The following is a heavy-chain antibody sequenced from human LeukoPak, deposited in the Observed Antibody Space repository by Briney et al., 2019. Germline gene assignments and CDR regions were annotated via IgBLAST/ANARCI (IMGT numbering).Heavy chain of an antibody. CDR2: IYYSGST. CDR3: ARDIVEVTYCGGDCYSWAFDI. V-gene: IGHV4-59*01. CDR1: GGSISSYY. D-gene: IGHD2-21*02. J-gene: IGHJ3*02. Sequence: SETLSLTCTVSGGSISSYYWSWIRQPPGKGLEWIGYIYYSGSTNYNPSLKSRVTISVDTSKNQFSLKLSSVTAADTAVYYCARDIVEVTYCGGDCYSWAFDIWGQGTMLTVSS.